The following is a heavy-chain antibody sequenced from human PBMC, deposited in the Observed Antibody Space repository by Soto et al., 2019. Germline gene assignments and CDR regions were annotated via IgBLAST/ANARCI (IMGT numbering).Heavy chain of an antibody. D-gene: IGHD6-6*01. CDR1: GFTFSDYS. CDR3: ARQAARNYIDS. J-gene: IGHJ4*02. CDR2: IDSRGRTL. V-gene: IGHV3-11*01. Sequence: GGSLRLSCVASGFTFSDYSMSWIWQAPGKGLEWLAFIDSRGRTLSYADSVRGRFTISRDNAENSVYLQMDSLRADDTAVYYCARQAARNYIDSWGQGNSVTVSS.